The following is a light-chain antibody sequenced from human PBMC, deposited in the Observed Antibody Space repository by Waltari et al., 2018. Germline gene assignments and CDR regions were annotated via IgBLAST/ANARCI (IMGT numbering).Light chain of an antibody. Sequence: QSALTQPASVSGSPGQSITISCTGTSSDVGGYNYVSWYQQHPGKGPKLMIYDVSNRPSGFSNRFSGSKSGNTASLTISGLQAEDEADYYCSSYTSSSTEVFGGGTKLTVL. J-gene: IGLJ3*02. CDR3: SSYTSSSTEV. CDR1: SSDVGGYNY. V-gene: IGLV2-14*03. CDR2: DVS.